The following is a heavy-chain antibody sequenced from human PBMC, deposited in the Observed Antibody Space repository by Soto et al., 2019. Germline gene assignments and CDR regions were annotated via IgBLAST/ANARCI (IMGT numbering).Heavy chain of an antibody. V-gene: IGHV3-72*01. D-gene: IGHD6-13*01. CDR2: ARNDPRARTT. Sequence: EMQLVESGGGLVQPGGSLRLSCAASGFTFSDYHMEWVRQAPGKGLEWIGRARNDPRARTTQHAASVRGRFITSRDDSENSLYLQRNSLKTEATAVYYCVGSLQYWGQGTLVTVSS. CDR3: VGSLQY. J-gene: IGHJ4*02. CDR1: GFTFSDYH.